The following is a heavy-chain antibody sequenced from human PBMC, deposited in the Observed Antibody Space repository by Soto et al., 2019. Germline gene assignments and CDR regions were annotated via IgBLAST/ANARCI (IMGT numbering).Heavy chain of an antibody. V-gene: IGHV4-34*01. D-gene: IGHD3-9*01. CDR3: ARFPEYYDILTGYHY. Sequence: SETLSLTCAVYGGSFSGYYWSWIRQPPGKGLEWIGEINHSGSTNYNPSLKSRVTIPVDTSKNQFSLKLSSVTAADTAVYYCARFPEYYDILTGYHYWGQGTLVTVSS. CDR1: GGSFSGYY. J-gene: IGHJ4*02. CDR2: INHSGST.